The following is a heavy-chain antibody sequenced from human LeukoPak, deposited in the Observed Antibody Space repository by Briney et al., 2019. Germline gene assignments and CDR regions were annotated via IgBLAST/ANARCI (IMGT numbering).Heavy chain of an antibody. CDR3: ARDKTLRYFDWLLSHDAFDI. CDR1: GFTFSDYY. V-gene: IGHV3-11*04. Sequence: GGSLRLSCAASGFTFSDYYMSWIRQAPGKGLEWVSYISSSGNTIYYADSVKGRFTISRDNAKNSLYLQMNSLRAEDTAVYYCARDKTLRYFDWLLSHDAFDIWGQGTMVTVSS. J-gene: IGHJ3*02. CDR2: ISSSGNTI. D-gene: IGHD3-9*01.